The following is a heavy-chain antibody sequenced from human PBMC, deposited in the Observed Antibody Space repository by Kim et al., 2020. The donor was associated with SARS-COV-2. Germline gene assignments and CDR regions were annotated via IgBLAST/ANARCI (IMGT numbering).Heavy chain of an antibody. Sequence: VKGRFTISRDNAKNSLYLQMNSLRAEDTALYYCAKDWGRLSPYYYYYMDVWGKGTTVTVSS. V-gene: IGHV3-9*01. CDR3: AKDWGRLSPYYYYYMDV. J-gene: IGHJ6*03. D-gene: IGHD2-21*02.